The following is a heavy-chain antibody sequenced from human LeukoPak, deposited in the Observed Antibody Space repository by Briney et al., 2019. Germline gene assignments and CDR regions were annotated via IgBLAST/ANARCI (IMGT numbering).Heavy chain of an antibody. CDR2: INPSGGNT. J-gene: IGHJ3*02. CDR1: GYTFSSNF. CDR3: ARIAETGPFDI. Sequence: ASVKVSCKASGYTFSSNFLHWVRQAPGQGLEWMGVINPSGGNTRYAQKFQGRLTMTRDMSTTTVYMELRSLRSEDTAVYYCARIAETGPFDIWGQGTVVTVSS. V-gene: IGHV1-46*01.